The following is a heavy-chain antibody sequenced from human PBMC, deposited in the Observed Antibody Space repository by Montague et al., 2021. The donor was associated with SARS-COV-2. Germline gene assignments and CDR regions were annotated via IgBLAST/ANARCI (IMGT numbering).Heavy chain of an antibody. CDR3: ARPFLPSRELDV. V-gene: IGHV4-59*12. Sequence: SETLSLTCTVSGGPILGFYWNWIRQTPGKGLEWIGYVYYTGRADYNPSLESRITISVDSSKRQFSLSLRSVTAADTAVYYCARPFLPSRELDVWGQGTMVTVSS. CDR2: VYYTGRA. CDR1: GGPILGFY. J-gene: IGHJ3*01. D-gene: IGHD2/OR15-2a*01.